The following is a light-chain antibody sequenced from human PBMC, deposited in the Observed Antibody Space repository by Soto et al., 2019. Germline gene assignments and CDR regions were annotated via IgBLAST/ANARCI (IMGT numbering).Light chain of an antibody. CDR2: EGT. Sequence: QSALTQPASVSGSPGQSITISCTGASSDVGSYNLVSWYQQHPGKAPKLIIYEGTKRPSGVSNRFSGSKSGNTASLTISGLQSEDEGDYYCCSYAGSDAFGTGTKLTVL. J-gene: IGLJ1*01. CDR3: CSYAGSDA. CDR1: SSDVGSYNL. V-gene: IGLV2-23*01.